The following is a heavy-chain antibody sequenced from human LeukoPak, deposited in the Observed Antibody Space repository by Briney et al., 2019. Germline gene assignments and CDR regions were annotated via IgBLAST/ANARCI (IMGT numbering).Heavy chain of an antibody. J-gene: IGHJ6*02. CDR3: ARDPAGMDV. CDR2: TYYRSKWYN. Sequence: SQTLSLTCVISGDSVSSSLVAWNWIRQSPSRGLEWLGRTYYRSKWYNDYAIFVKGRIAINADTSKNQFSLQLKSMTPEDTAVYYCARDPAGMDVWGQGTTVTISS. V-gene: IGHV6-1*01. CDR1: GDSVSSSLVA.